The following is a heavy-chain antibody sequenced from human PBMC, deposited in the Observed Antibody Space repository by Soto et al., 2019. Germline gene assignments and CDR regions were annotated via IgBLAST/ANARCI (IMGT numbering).Heavy chain of an antibody. CDR2: SSGSGGST. CDR3: AKGSTGIAAAGRPFGVLYFQH. J-gene: IGHJ1*01. Sequence: GGSLRLSCAASGFTFSSYAMSWVRQAPGKGLEWVSASSGSGGSTYYADSVKGRFTISRDNSKNTLYLQMNSLRAEDTAVYYCAKGSTGIAAAGRPFGVLYFQHWGQGTLVTVSS. CDR1: GFTFSSYA. D-gene: IGHD6-13*01. V-gene: IGHV3-23*01.